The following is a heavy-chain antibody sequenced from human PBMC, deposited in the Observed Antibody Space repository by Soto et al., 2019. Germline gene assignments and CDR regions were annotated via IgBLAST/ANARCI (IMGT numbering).Heavy chain of an antibody. CDR2: IYPGDSDT. D-gene: IGHD6-25*01. CDR3: ARHGYGSEDES. J-gene: IGHJ5*02. CDR1: GFSFTGYW. V-gene: IGHV5-51*01. Sequence: GESLKISCQTSGFSFTGYWIGWVRQMPGKGLEWMGIIYPGDSDTRYSPSFQGQVTISADKSIRTAYLQWNSLKASDTAMYFCARHGYGSEDESWGQGTLVTVSS.